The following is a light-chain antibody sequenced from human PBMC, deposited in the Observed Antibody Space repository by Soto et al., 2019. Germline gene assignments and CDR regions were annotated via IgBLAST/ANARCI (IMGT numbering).Light chain of an antibody. J-gene: IGKJ4*01. V-gene: IGKV1-39*01. CDR1: QSISNY. Sequence: DFQMTQSPSSLSASVGDRVTITCRASQSISNYLNWYQQKPGKAPKLLIYAASSLQTGVPSTFSGSGSGTDFTLTISSLQREDFATYYCQQSYSTPVTFGGGTKVEIK. CDR3: QQSYSTPVT. CDR2: AAS.